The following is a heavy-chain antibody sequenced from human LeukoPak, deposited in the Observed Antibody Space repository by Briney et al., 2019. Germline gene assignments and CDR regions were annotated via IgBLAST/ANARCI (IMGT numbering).Heavy chain of an antibody. D-gene: IGHD3-9*01. Sequence: GGSLRLSCAASGFTFSSHEMNWVRQAPGKGLEWGSYISDSGSPIYYADSVKGRFTVSRDNAKNSLYLQMNSLRAEDTALYYCARQTLGATGYSAFDFWGQGTLVTVSS. J-gene: IGHJ3*01. CDR3: ARQTLGATGYSAFDF. CDR2: ISDSGSPI. V-gene: IGHV3-48*03. CDR1: GFTFSSHE.